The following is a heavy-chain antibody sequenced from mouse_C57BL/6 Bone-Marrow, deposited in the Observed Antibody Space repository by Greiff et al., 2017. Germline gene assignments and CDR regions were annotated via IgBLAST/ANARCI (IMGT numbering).Heavy chain of an antibody. V-gene: IGHV1-19*01. J-gene: IGHJ3*01. CDR1: GYTFTDYY. Sequence: EVQLQQSGPVLVKPGASVKMSCKASGYTFTDYYMNWVKQSHGKSLEWIGVINPYNGGTSYNQKFTGKATLTVDKSSSTAYMALTILTSEDSAVYYCAREGTYDYDGFAYWGQGTLVTVSA. D-gene: IGHD2-4*01. CDR2: INPYNGGT. CDR3: AREGTYDYDGFAY.